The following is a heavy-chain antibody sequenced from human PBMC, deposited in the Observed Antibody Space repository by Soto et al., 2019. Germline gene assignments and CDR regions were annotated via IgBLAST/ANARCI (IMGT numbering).Heavy chain of an antibody. CDR3: ASRDPGTSVDY. Sequence: GTVYLNSAVSGGSFTSNNWWTWVRQPPGQGLEWIGEIYRTGSTNYNPSLKSRVTISLDKSENQFSLKVTSLTAADTAVYYCASRDPGTSVDYWVQGTLVTVSS. D-gene: IGHD1-7*01. CDR1: GGSFTSNNW. V-gene: IGHV4-4*02. CDR2: IYRTGST. J-gene: IGHJ4*02.